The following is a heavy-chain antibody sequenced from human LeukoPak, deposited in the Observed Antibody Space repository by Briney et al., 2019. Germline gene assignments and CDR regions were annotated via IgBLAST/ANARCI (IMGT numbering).Heavy chain of an antibody. CDR1: GYTYTGYY. Sequence: ASVKVSCKASGYTYTGYYMHWVRQAPGQGLEWMGWINPNSGGTNYAQKFQGRVTMTRDTSISTAYMELSRLRSDDTAVYYCARGRDSSGPGKFDYWGQGTLVTVSS. CDR3: ARGRDSSGPGKFDY. CDR2: INPNSGGT. J-gene: IGHJ4*02. V-gene: IGHV1-2*02. D-gene: IGHD6-19*01.